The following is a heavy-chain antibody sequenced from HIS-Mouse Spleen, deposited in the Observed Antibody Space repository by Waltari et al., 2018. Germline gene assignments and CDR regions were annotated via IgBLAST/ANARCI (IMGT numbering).Heavy chain of an antibody. V-gene: IGHV4-39*07. Sequence: QLQLQESGPGLVKPSETLSLTCTVSGGSSRSSMYYWGRIRQPPGKGLEWIGSIYYSGSTYYNPSLKSRVTISVDTSKNQFSLKLGSVTAADTAVYYCAREIPYSSSWYDWYFDLWGRGTLVTVSS. CDR2: IYYSGST. J-gene: IGHJ2*01. D-gene: IGHD6-13*01. CDR1: GGSSRSSMYY. CDR3: AREIPYSSSWYDWYFDL.